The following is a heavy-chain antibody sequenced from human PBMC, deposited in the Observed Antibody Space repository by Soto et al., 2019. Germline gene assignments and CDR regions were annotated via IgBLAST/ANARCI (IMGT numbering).Heavy chain of an antibody. J-gene: IGHJ6*02. V-gene: IGHV1-69*01. CDR3: ARSPTGYCSSTSCRKGYYYYGMDV. D-gene: IGHD2-2*01. CDR2: IIPIFGTA. Sequence: QVQLVQSGAEVKKPGSSVKVSCKASGGTFSSYAISWVRQAPGQGLEWMGGIIPIFGTANYAQKFQGRVTITADESTSTAYMELSSLGSEDTAVYYCARSPTGYCSSTSCRKGYYYYGMDVWGQGTTVTVSS. CDR1: GGTFSSYA.